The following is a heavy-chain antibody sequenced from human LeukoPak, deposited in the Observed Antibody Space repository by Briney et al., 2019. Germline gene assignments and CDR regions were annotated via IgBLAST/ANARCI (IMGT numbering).Heavy chain of an antibody. Sequence: ASETLSLTCAVYSGSFSGYSWSWIRQPPGKGLEWIGEINHSGSINYNPSVRSRVTISEDTSKNQFSLNLNSVTAADTAVYYCARGRGDEYGDYDYWGQGTLVTVSS. CDR1: SGSFSGYS. J-gene: IGHJ4*02. CDR2: INHSGSI. D-gene: IGHD4-17*01. V-gene: IGHV4-34*01. CDR3: ARGRGDEYGDYDY.